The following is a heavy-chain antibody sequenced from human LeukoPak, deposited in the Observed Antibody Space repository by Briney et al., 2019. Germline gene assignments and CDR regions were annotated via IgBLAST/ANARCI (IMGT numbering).Heavy chain of an antibody. V-gene: IGHV3-74*01. D-gene: IGHD4-17*01. Sequence: GGSLRLSCAASGFTFSSYWMHWVRQAPGKGLVWVSRINSDGSSTSYADSVKGRFTISRDNAKNTLYLQMNSLRAEDTAVYYCATPDYGDYPRAFDIWGQGTMVTVSS. CDR1: GFTFSSYW. J-gene: IGHJ3*02. CDR3: ATPDYGDYPRAFDI. CDR2: INSDGSST.